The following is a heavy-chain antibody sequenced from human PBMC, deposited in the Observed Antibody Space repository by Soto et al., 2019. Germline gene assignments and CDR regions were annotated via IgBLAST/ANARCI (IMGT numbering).Heavy chain of an antibody. CDR1: GGTFSSYA. D-gene: IGHD3-3*01. CDR3: ARGRPTYYDFWSGPYDAFDI. Sequence: SVKVSCKASGGTFSSYAISWVRQAPGQGLEWMGGIIPIFGTANYAQKFQGRVTITADESTSTAYMELSSLRSEDTAVHYCARGRPTYYDFWSGPYDAFDIWGQGTMVTVSS. CDR2: IIPIFGTA. J-gene: IGHJ3*02. V-gene: IGHV1-69*13.